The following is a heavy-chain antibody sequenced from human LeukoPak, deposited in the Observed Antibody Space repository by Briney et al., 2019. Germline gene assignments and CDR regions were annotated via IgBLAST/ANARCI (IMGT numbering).Heavy chain of an antibody. J-gene: IGHJ6*02. CDR1: GGSISSYY. D-gene: IGHD3-10*01. V-gene: IGHV4-59*08. CDR2: IYYSGST. Sequence: SETLSLTCTVSGGSISSYYWSWIRQPPGKGLEWLGYIYYSGSTNYNPSLKSRVTISVDTSKNQFSLKLSSVTAADTAVYYCARHGATGWFGELTYYYGMDVWGQGTTVTVSS. CDR3: ARHGATGWFGELTYYYGMDV.